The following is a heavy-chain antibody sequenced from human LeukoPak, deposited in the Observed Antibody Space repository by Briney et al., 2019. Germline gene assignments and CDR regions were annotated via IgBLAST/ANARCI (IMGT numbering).Heavy chain of an antibody. CDR3: ARQGGNSSPYYYYYSDV. CDR1: GYSISSGYC. V-gene: IGHV4-38-2*01. J-gene: IGHJ6*03. D-gene: IGHD6-13*01. CDR2: IYHSGNT. Sequence: SETLSLTCAVSGYSISSGYCWGWIRQPPGKGLEWIGCIYHSGNTYCNPSLKSRVTISVDTSKNQFSLNLSSVTAADTAVYHCARQGGNSSPYYYYYSDVWGKGTTVTVSS.